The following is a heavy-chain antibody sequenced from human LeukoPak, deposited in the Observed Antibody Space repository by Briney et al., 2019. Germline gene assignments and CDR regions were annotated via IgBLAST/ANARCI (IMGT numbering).Heavy chain of an antibody. J-gene: IGHJ4*02. CDR2: VHPRSGET. V-gene: IGHV1-2*02. CDR3: ARDGEYGTGSYYRGCFDY. Sequence: ASVKVSCKASGYSFTAFYIHWVRQAPGQGLEGMGWVHPRSGETNYAYKFRGRVTMTRDTSISTTYMDLGGLGSDDTAVYYCARDGEYGTGSYYRGCFDYWGQGTLVTVSS. CDR1: GYSFTAFY. D-gene: IGHD3-10*01.